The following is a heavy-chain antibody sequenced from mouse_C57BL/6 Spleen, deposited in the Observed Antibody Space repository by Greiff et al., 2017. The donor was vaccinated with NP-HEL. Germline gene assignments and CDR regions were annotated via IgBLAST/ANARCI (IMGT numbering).Heavy chain of an antibody. CDR3: ARSRDYYGSSRYAMDY. CDR2: INPNNGGT. J-gene: IGHJ4*01. CDR1: GYTFTDYY. D-gene: IGHD1-1*01. Sequence: EVQLQQSGPELVKPGASVKISCKASGYTFTDYYMNWVKQSHGKSLEWIGDINPNNGGTSYNQKFKGKATLTVDKSSSTAYMELRSLTSEDSAVYYCARSRDYYGSSRYAMDYWGQRTSVTVSS. V-gene: IGHV1-26*01.